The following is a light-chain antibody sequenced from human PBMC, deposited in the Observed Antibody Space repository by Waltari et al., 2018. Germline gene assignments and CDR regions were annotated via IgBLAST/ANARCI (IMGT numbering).Light chain of an antibody. CDR3: QQYYSYLPIT. Sequence: AIQMTKSPSSPSASIGDRVTITCRASQGISSYLAWYTQKPGTAPKLLIYDASTLQSGVPSRFSGSGSGTDFTLTISCLQSKDFATYYCQQYYSYLPITFGQGTRLDLK. CDR2: DAS. V-gene: IGKV1-8*01. J-gene: IGKJ5*01. CDR1: QGISSY.